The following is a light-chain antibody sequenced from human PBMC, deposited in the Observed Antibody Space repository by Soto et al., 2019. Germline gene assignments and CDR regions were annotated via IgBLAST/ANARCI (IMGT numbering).Light chain of an antibody. J-gene: IGKJ4*01. CDR1: QDISSW. CDR3: QQYKSYPLT. CDR2: KAS. Sequence: IRMTQSPSTLSASIGDRVTITCRASQDISSWMGWYQQKPGKAPRFLIYKASNLLGGVPSRFSGSGSGTEYTLTISSLQPDDFATYYCQQYKSYPLTCGGGTKVEIK. V-gene: IGKV1-5*03.